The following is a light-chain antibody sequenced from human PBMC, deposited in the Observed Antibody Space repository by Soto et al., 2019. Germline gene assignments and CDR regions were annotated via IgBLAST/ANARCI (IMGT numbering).Light chain of an antibody. V-gene: IGKV3-20*01. CDR3: QKYGSSHRT. CDR2: GEY. J-gene: IGKJ1*01. Sequence: EIVLTQSPVTLSFSPGESGARSCRASQSVSSSYLAWYQQKPGQAPRLLIYGEYSRATGITDRFSGSGSGKDFTITIRRMENEDFEVYYCQKYGSSHRTCGQGTKGDIK. CDR1: QSVSSSY.